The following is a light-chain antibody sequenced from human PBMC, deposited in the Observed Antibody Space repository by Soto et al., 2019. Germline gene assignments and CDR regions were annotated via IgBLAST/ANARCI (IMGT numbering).Light chain of an antibody. CDR3: QQYSTYSWT. J-gene: IGKJ1*01. Sequence: DIQMTQSPSTLSALVGDSVTITCRASQSINTWVAWYQQKVGKAPKLLIYDASTSESGVPSRFSGRGSGTEFTLTISSLQPDDVATYYCQQYSTYSWTFCQGTKV. CDR2: DAS. CDR1: QSINTW. V-gene: IGKV1-5*01.